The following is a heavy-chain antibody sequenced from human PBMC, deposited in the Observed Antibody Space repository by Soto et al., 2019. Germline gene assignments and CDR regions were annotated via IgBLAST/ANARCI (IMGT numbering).Heavy chain of an antibody. Sequence: KQSQTLSLTCAISGDRVSSNSAAWNWIRQSPSRGLEWLGRTYYRSKWYNDYAVSVKSRITINPDTSKNQFSLQLNSVTPEDTAVYYCARAWVGSSSRWDNFHPLRNWFDPWGQGTLVTVSS. CDR1: GDRVSSNSAA. J-gene: IGHJ5*02. V-gene: IGHV6-1*01. D-gene: IGHD6-6*01. CDR3: ARAWVGSSSRWDNFHPLRNWFDP. CDR2: TYYRSKWYN.